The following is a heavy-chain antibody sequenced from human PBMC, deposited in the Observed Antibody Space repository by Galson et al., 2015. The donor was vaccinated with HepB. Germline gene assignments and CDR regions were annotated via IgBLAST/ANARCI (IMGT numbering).Heavy chain of an antibody. V-gene: IGHV1-18*01. Sequence: SVKVSCKASGYTFTSYGISWVRQAPGQGLEWMGWISAYNGNTNYAQKLQGRVTMTTDTSTSTAYMELSSLRSEDTAVYYCARIYGDYSVVDAFDIWGQGTMVTVSS. CDR1: GYTFTSYG. D-gene: IGHD4-17*01. CDR2: ISAYNGNT. CDR3: ARIYGDYSVVDAFDI. J-gene: IGHJ3*02.